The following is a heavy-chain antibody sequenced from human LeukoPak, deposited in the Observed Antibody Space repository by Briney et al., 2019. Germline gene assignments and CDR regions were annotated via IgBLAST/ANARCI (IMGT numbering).Heavy chain of an antibody. CDR1: GFTFSSYG. V-gene: IGHV3-23*01. D-gene: IGHD3-22*01. J-gene: IGHJ4*02. CDR2: ISGSGGST. CDR3: AKADTITMIGGFDY. Sequence: GGSLRLSCAASGFTFSSYGMSWVRQAPGKGLEWVSAISGSGGSTYYADSVKGRFTISRDNSKNTLYLQMNSLRAEDTAVYYCAKADTITMIGGFDYWGQGTLVTVSS.